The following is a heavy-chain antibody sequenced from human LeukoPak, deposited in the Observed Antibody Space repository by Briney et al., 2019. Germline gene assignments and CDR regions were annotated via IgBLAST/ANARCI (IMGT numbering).Heavy chain of an antibody. V-gene: IGHV4-59*08. CDR3: AGELAAAALDY. CDR2: IYYSGST. J-gene: IGHJ4*02. CDR1: GGSISSYY. D-gene: IGHD6-13*01. Sequence: SETLSLTCTVSGGSISSYYWSWIRQPPGKGLEWIGYIYYSGSTNYNPSLKSRVTISVDTSKNQFSLKLSSVTAADTAVYYCAGELAAAALDYWGQGTLVTVSS.